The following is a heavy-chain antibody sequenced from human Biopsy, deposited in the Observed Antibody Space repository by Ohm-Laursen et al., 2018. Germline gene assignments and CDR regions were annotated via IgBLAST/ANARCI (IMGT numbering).Heavy chain of an antibody. Sequence: SLRLSCAASGYTSSSYWMHWVRHAPGKGLVWVSRINRDGSSTTYADSVKGRFTISRDSAKNTLYLQMNSLRAEDTAVYYCAREGYCSRTSCYPDYWGQGTLVTVSS. CDR1: GYTSSSYW. CDR3: AREGYCSRTSCYPDY. D-gene: IGHD2-2*01. J-gene: IGHJ4*02. V-gene: IGHV3-74*01. CDR2: INRDGSST.